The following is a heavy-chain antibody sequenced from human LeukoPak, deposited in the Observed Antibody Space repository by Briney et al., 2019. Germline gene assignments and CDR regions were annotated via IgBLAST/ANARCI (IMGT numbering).Heavy chain of an antibody. J-gene: IGHJ5*02. CDR2: IYCSGST. D-gene: IGHD3-10*01. CDR3: ARGGVNYKIAGP. V-gene: IGHV4-59*01. CDR1: GGSITSYY. Sequence: SETLSLTCTVSGGSITSYYWSWIRQPPGKGLEWIWYIYCSGSTNYNPSLKSRVTISVDTSKNQFSLKLSSVTAADTAVYYCARGGVNYKIAGPWGQGALVTVSS.